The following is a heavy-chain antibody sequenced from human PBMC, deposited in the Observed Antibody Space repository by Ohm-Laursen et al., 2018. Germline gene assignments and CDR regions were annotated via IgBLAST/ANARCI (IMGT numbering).Heavy chain of an antibody. Sequence: TLSLTCTVSGGSISSYYWSWIRQPPGKGLEWIGYIYYSGSTNSNPSLKSQVTMSVDTSKNQFSLKLSSVTAADTAVYYCARSFVPNYYDSSGYWSVRFDYWGQGTLVTVSS. CDR3: ARSFVPNYYDSSGYWSVRFDY. CDR1: GGSISSYY. V-gene: IGHV4-59*08. D-gene: IGHD3-22*01. J-gene: IGHJ4*02. CDR2: IYYSGST.